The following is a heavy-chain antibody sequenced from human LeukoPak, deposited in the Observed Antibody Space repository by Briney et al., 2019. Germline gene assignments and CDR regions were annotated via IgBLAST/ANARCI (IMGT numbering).Heavy chain of an antibody. Sequence: PSETLSLTCTVSGYSISNGYYWGWIRQPPGKGLEWIGSIYHSGSTYYNPSLKGRVTISVDTSKNQFSLNLSSVTAADTAIYYCARDRRPIDYWGQGTLVTVSS. CDR2: IYHSGST. V-gene: IGHV4-38-2*02. CDR3: ARDRRPIDY. CDR1: GYSISNGYY. J-gene: IGHJ4*02.